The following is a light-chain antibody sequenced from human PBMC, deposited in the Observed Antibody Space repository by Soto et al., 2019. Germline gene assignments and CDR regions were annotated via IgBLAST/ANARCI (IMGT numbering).Light chain of an antibody. J-gene: IGLJ1*01. CDR2: GVS. CDR1: SCDIGGYNF. Sequence: QSALTQPASVSGSPGQSITISCTGTSCDIGGYNFVSWYQHHPGKAPRLMIFGVSDRPSGVSDRFSGSKSGNTASLTIPGLQAEDEADYYCSSYISSSTPYVLGTGTKVTV. V-gene: IGLV2-14*03. CDR3: SSYISSSTPYV.